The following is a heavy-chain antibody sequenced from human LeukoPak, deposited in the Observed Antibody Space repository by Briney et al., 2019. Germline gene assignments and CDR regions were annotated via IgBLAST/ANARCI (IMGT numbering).Heavy chain of an antibody. CDR1: GGSISSGDYY. CDR3: ARERARSYCSSTSCYTEDFDY. D-gene: IGHD2-2*02. V-gene: IGHV4-30-4*01. Sequence: SQTLSLTCTVSGGSISSGDYYWSWIRQPPGKGLEWIGYIYYSGSTYYNPSLKSRVTMSVDTSRNQFSLKLSSVTAADTAVYYCARERARSYCSSTSCYTEDFDYWGQGTLVTVSS. CDR2: IYYSGST. J-gene: IGHJ4*02.